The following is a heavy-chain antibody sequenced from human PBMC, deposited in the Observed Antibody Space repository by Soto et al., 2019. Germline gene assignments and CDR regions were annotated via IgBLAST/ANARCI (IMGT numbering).Heavy chain of an antibody. CDR1: GSSISSSSYY. CDR2: IYYSGST. D-gene: IGHD6-19*01. CDR3: ARTRAVWFDP. Sequence: QLQLQESGPGLVKPSETLSLTCTVSGSSISSSSYYWGWIRQPPGKGLEWIGSIYYSGSTYYNPSLKSRVTISVDTSKNQFSLKLSSVTAADTAVYYCARTRAVWFDPWGQGTLVTVSS. V-gene: IGHV4-39*01. J-gene: IGHJ5*02.